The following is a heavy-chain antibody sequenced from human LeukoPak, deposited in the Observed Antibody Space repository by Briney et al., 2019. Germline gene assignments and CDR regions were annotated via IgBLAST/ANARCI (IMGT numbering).Heavy chain of an antibody. J-gene: IGHJ4*02. V-gene: IGHV3-23*01. CDR2: ISGSGGST. D-gene: IGHD3-16*02. CDR3: AKDQGYDYVWGSYRYIGGDY. Sequence: GGSLRLSCAASGLTFNNYAMSWVRQAPGRGLEWVSGISGSGGSTYYADSVKGRFTISRDNSKNTLYLQMNSLRAEDTAVYYCAKDQGYDYVWGSYRYIGGDYWGQGTLVTVSS. CDR1: GLTFNNYA.